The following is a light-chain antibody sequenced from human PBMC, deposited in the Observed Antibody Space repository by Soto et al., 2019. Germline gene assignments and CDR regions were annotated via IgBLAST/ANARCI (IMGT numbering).Light chain of an antibody. J-gene: IGKJ4*01. CDR1: QGVSNNY. Sequence: EGVLTQSQGTLSLSPGERATLSCRASQGVSNNYLAWYQQKPGQAPRLLTYDASNRATGIPARFSGSGSGTDFTLTISSLEPEDFAVYYCQQRSNWPLTFAGRTKVAIK. CDR3: QQRSNWPLT. V-gene: IGKV3D-11*01. CDR2: DAS.